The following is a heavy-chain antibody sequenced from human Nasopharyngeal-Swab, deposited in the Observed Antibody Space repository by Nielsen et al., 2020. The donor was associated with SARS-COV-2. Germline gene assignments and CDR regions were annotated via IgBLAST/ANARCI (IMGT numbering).Heavy chain of an antibody. CDR3: ARAAAGTSYYYGMDV. Sequence: GESLKISCAASEFTFSTYSMHWVRQAPGKGLEWISYISSGGSATHYADSAKGRFAISRDNPKNSLYLQMYSLRAEDTAVYYCARAAAGTSYYYGMDVWGQGTTVTVSS. CDR2: ISSGGSAT. CDR1: EFTFSTYS. D-gene: IGHD6-13*01. V-gene: IGHV3-48*04. J-gene: IGHJ6*02.